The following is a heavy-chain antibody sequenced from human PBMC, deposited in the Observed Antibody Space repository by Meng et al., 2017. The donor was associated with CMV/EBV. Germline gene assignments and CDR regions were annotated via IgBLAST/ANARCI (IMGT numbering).Heavy chain of an antibody. CDR3: ARGRYYDSSGYYDY. J-gene: IGHJ4*02. D-gene: IGHD3-22*01. V-gene: IGHV3-21*01. Sequence: GESLKISCAASGFTFSSYSMNWVRQAPGKGLEWVSSISSSSSYIYYADSVKGRFTISRDNAKNSLYLQMNSLRAEDTAVYYCARGRYYDSSGYYDYWGQGTLVTVSS. CDR2: ISSSSSYI. CDR1: GFTFSSYS.